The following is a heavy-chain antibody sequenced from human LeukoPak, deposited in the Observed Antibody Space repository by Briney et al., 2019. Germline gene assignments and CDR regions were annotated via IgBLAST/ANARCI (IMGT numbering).Heavy chain of an antibody. D-gene: IGHD6-19*01. J-gene: IGHJ3*02. CDR1: GFTFSSYA. Sequence: GGSLRLSCAASGFTFSSYAMSWVRQAPGKGLEWVSAISGSGGSTYYADSVKGRFTISRDNSKNTLYLQINSLRAEDTAVYYCAKDDRGSGRASLDAFDIWGQGTMVTVSS. V-gene: IGHV3-23*01. CDR2: ISGSGGST. CDR3: AKDDRGSGRASLDAFDI.